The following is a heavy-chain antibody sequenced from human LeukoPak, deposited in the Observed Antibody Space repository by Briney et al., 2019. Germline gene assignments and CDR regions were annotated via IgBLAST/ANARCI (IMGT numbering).Heavy chain of an antibody. J-gene: IGHJ4*02. CDR3: ARNGDLCLDY. D-gene: IGHD7-27*01. Sequence: PSGTLSLTCAVSGDSISSDNWWSWVRQPPGKGLEWIGEIFHTGSTSYNPSLASRVTISVVKSKNQFSLELTSVTAADTAVYYCARNGDLCLDYWGQGTLVTVSP. CDR1: GDSISSDNW. CDR2: IFHTGST. V-gene: IGHV4-4*02.